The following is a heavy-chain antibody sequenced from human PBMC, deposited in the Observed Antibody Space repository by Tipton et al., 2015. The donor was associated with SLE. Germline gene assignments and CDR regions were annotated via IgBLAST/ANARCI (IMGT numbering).Heavy chain of an antibody. Sequence: GLVKPSETLSLNCTVSGASISSTNSYWGWIRQPPGKGLEWIGSINYSGRTYYSPSLKSRVTISLDTSKNQFSLRLNSVTAADTAMYYCTRLYGGWYFDLWGRGTLVTVSS. CDR3: TRLYGGWYFDL. V-gene: IGHV4-39*07. D-gene: IGHD2-2*02. CDR2: INYSGRT. J-gene: IGHJ2*01. CDR1: GASISSTNSY.